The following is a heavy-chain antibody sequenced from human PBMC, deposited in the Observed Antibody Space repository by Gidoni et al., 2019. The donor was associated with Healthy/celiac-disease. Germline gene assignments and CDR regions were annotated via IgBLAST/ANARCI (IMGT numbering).Heavy chain of an antibody. V-gene: IGHV4-61*02. J-gene: IGHJ5*02. Sequence: QVQRQESGPGLVKPSQTLSLTCTVSGGSISSGSYYWRWIRQPAGKGLEWMGRIYTSGSPNYNPSLKSRVTISVDTSKNQFSLKLSSVTAADTAVYYCARGSSSWSNWFDPWGQGTLVTVSS. CDR2: IYTSGSP. CDR1: GGSISSGSYY. CDR3: ARGSSSWSNWFDP. D-gene: IGHD6-13*01.